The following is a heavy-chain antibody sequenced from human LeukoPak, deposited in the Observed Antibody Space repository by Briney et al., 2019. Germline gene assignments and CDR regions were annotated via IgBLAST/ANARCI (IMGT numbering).Heavy chain of an antibody. J-gene: IGHJ4*02. CDR2: IYYSGTA. CDR1: GGSISSGDFS. Sequence: SETLSLTCTVSGGSISSGDFSWSWVRQHPEKGLEWIGYIYYSGTAYYNPSLKSRVTMSVDTSKNQFSLKLSSVTAADTAVYYCASSPQDFWSGYYTNYFDYWGQGTLVTVSS. D-gene: IGHD3-3*01. CDR3: ASSPQDFWSGYYTNYFDY. V-gene: IGHV4-31*03.